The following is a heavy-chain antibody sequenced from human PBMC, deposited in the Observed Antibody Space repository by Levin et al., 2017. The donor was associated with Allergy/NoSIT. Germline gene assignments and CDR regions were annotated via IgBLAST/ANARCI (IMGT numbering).Heavy chain of an antibody. CDR3: ARDRGFYDDSSYFYHYGMDV. V-gene: IGHV4-39*07. CDR2: FYYSGDT. J-gene: IGHJ6*02. CDR1: GGSISGSTFY. D-gene: IGHD4-17*01. Sequence: SQTLLLTCSVSGGSISGSTFYWGWIRQPPGKGLEWIGSFYYSGDTYYNPSLRSRVTISVDTSKNQFSLRVSSVTAADTAVYYCARDRGFYDDSSYFYHYGMDVWGQGTTVTVSS.